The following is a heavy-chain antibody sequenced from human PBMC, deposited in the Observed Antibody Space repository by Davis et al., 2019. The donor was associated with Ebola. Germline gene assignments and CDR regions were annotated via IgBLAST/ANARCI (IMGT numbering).Heavy chain of an antibody. J-gene: IGHJ4*02. D-gene: IGHD5-18*01. CDR3: ARDGDTAMGRVFDY. CDR2: INAG. V-gene: IGHV1-3*01. Sequence: ASVKVSCKASGYTFTSYAMHWVRQAPGQRLEWMGWINAGYSQKFQGRVTITADKSTNTAYMELSSLRSEDTAVYYCARDGDTAMGRVFDYWGQGTLVTVSS. CDR1: GYTFTSYA.